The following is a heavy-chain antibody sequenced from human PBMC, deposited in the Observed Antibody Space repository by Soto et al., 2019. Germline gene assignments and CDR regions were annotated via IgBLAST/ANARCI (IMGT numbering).Heavy chain of an antibody. CDR3: AELAVAGPENDAFDI. D-gene: IGHD6-19*01. CDR2: ISGSGGST. J-gene: IGHJ3*02. CDR1: GFTFSGYA. Sequence: GGSLRLSCAASGFTFSGYAMSWVRQAPGKGLEWVSAISGSGGSTYYADSVKGRFTISRDNSKNTLYLQMNSLRAEDTAVYYCAELAVAGPENDAFDIWGQGTMVTVSS. V-gene: IGHV3-23*01.